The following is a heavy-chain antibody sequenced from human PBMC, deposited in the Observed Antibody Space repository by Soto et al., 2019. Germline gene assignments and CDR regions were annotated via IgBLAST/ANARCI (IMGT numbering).Heavy chain of an antibody. Sequence: GSLRLSCAASVFTCSSYTMNWVRQAPGKGLEWVSSITSISIYIYYADSLRGRFTISRDNAKNSLYLQMNSLRAEDTAVYYCARGPTTVTYAFDIWGQGTMVTVSS. CDR1: VFTCSSYT. CDR2: ITSISIYI. CDR3: ARGPTTVTYAFDI. V-gene: IGHV3-21*01. J-gene: IGHJ3*02. D-gene: IGHD4-17*01.